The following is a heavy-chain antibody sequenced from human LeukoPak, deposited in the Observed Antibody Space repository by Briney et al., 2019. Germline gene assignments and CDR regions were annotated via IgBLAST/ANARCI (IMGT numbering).Heavy chain of an antibody. Sequence: GASVKVSCKASGYTFTSYDVNGVRQATGEGLEWMGWMNPNSGNTGYAQKFQGRVTMTRNTSISTAYMELSSLRSEDTAVYYCARGKTKRWRTPDYWGQGTLVTVSS. J-gene: IGHJ4*02. CDR3: ARGKTKRWRTPDY. V-gene: IGHV1-8*01. CDR2: MNPNSGNT. CDR1: GYTFTSYD. D-gene: IGHD4-23*01.